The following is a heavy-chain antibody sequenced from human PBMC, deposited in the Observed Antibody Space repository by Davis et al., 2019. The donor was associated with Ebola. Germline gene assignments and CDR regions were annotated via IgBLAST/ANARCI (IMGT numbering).Heavy chain of an antibody. Sequence: PGGSLRLSCAASGFAVSSKYMSWVRQAPGKGLEWVSVLYSVGTTYYADSVKGRFTISRDNSKNTLYLQMNSLRAEDTAVYYCTSDEGDYVGGGFDLWGQGTLVSVSS. CDR2: LYSVGTT. CDR3: TSDEGDYVGGGFDL. V-gene: IGHV3-66*02. CDR1: GFAVSSKY. D-gene: IGHD3-16*01. J-gene: IGHJ4*02.